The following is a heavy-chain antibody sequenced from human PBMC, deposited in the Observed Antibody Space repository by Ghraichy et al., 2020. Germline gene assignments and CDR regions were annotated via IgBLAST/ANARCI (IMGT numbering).Heavy chain of an antibody. J-gene: IGHJ6*02. V-gene: IGHV4-4*09. CDR3: ARHSGNGMDV. CDR1: GGSISSYY. CDR2: IYTSGST. D-gene: IGHD2-15*01. Sequence: SETLSLTCTVSGGSISSYYWSWIRQPPGKGLEWIGYIYTSGSTNYNPSLKSRVTISVDTSKNQFSLKLSSVTAADTAVYYCARHSGNGMDVWGQGTTVTVSS.